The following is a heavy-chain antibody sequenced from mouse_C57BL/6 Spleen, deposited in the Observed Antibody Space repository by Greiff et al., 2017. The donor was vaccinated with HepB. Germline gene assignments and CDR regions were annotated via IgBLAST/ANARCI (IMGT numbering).Heavy chain of an antibody. J-gene: IGHJ3*01. CDR1: GFTFSSYG. Sequence: EVKVVESGGDLVKPGGSLKLSCAASGFTFSSYGMPWVRQTPDKRLEWVATISSGGSYTYYPDSVKGRFTISRDNAKNTLYLQMSSLKSEDTAMYYCARQGDGSVFAYWGQGTMVTVAA. V-gene: IGHV5-6*01. D-gene: IGHD2-3*01. CDR2: ISSGGSYT. CDR3: ARQGDGSVFAY.